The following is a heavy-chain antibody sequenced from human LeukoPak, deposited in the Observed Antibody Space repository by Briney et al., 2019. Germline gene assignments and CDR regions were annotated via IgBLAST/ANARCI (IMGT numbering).Heavy chain of an antibody. V-gene: IGHV1-18*01. CDR2: ISAYNGNT. CDR3: ARDGDDIVVVPAARTNWFDP. D-gene: IGHD2-2*01. CDR1: GGTFSSYA. Sequence: ASVKVSCKASGGTFSSYAISWVRQAPGQGLEWMGGISAYNGNTNYAQKLQGRVTMTTDTSTSTAYMELSSLRSEDTAVYYCARDGDDIVVVPAARTNWFDPWGQGTLVTVSS. J-gene: IGHJ5*02.